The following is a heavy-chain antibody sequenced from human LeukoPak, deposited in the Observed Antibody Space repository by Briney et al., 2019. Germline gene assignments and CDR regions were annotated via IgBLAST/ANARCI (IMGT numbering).Heavy chain of an antibody. J-gene: IGHJ4*02. CDR3: ARAPDSGAFDY. Sequence: GASVKVSCKVSGYTLTELSMHWVRQAPGKGLEWMGGFDPEDGETIYAQKFQGRVTITADKSTSTAYMELSSLRSEDTAVYYCARAPDSGAFDYWGQGTLVTVSS. D-gene: IGHD2-15*01. CDR2: FDPEDGET. CDR1: GYTLTELS. V-gene: IGHV1-24*01.